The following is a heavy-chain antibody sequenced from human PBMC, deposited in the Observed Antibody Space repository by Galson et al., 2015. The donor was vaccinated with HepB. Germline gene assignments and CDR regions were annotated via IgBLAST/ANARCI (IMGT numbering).Heavy chain of an antibody. Sequence: SLRLSCAASGFTFSSYAMSWVRQAPGKGLEWISALASGSTPYYAGSVKGRFTISRDNSQNTLFLQLNSLRAEDTAIYYCARQLGSCSRGSCYFDYWGQGTLVTVSS. V-gene: IGHV3-23*01. J-gene: IGHJ4*02. CDR3: ARQLGSCSRGSCYFDY. CDR2: LASGSTP. D-gene: IGHD2-15*01. CDR1: GFTFSSYA.